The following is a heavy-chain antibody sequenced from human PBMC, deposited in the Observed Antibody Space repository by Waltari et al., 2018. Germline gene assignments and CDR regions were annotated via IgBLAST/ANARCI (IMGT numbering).Heavy chain of an antibody. V-gene: IGHV3-33*01. J-gene: IGHJ6*02. D-gene: IGHD1-26*01. CDR1: GFTFSSYG. CDR2: IWYDGSNK. Sequence: QVQLVESGGGVVQPGRSLRLSCAASGFTFSSYGMHWVRQAPGKGLEWVAVIWYDGSNKYYADSVKGRFTISRDNSKNTLYLQMNSLRAEDTAVYYCARVGATTRYYYYGMDVWGQGTTVTVSS. CDR3: ARVGATTRYYYYGMDV.